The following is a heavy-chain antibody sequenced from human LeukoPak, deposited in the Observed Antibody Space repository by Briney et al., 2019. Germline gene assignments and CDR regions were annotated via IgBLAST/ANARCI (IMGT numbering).Heavy chain of an antibody. CDR3: AREDSYYYGSGSYPFDY. CDR2: IKQDGSDK. J-gene: IGHJ4*02. D-gene: IGHD3-10*01. V-gene: IGHV3-7*01. CDR1: GFTFSSYW. Sequence: GGSLRLSCEASGFTFSSYWMSRVRQAPGEGLEWVANIKQDGSDKYYVDSLKGRFTVSRDNAKNSLYLQINSLRVGDTAVYYCAREDSYYYGSGSYPFDYWGQGTLVTVSS.